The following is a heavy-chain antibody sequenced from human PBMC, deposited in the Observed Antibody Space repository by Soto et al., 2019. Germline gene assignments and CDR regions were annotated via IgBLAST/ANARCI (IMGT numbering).Heavy chain of an antibody. V-gene: IGHV4-61*01. Sequence: QVQLQESGPGLVKPSETLSLTCTVSGGSVSSGSYYWSWIRQPPGKGLEWIGYIHYSGSTNYNPPIMSRVTISVDTSNNLFSLKRSSVTAADTAVYYCARESARDYYDYDAMDIWGQGTKVTVSS. CDR2: IHYSGST. CDR1: GGSVSSGSYY. J-gene: IGHJ6*02. CDR3: ARESARDYYDYDAMDI.